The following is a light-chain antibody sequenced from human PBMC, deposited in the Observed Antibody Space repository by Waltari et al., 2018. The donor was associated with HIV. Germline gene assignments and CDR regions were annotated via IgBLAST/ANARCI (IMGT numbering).Light chain of an antibody. J-gene: IGKJ3*01. V-gene: IGKV3-11*01. CDR1: QSVSSY. CDR2: DAS. CDR3: QQRSNWPPGLFT. Sequence: EIVLTQSPATLSLSPGERATLSCRASQSVSSYLAWYQQKPGQAPRLLIYDASNRATGIPARFSGSGSWTDFTLTIISLEPEDFAVYYCQQRSNWPPGLFTFGPG.